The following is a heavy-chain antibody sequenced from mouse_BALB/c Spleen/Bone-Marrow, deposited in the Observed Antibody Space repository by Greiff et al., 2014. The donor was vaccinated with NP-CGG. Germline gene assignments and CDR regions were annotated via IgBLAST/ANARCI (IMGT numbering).Heavy chain of an antibody. CDR1: GYTFTDYY. CDR2: IYPGSGNT. V-gene: IGHV1-84*02. CDR3: ARQVRLFYAMDY. D-gene: IGHD2-14*01. Sequence: LVESRPELVKPGASVKISCKASGYTFTDYYINWVKQKPGQGLEWIGWIYPGSGNTKYNEKLKGKATLTVDTSSSTAYMQLSSLTSEDTAVYFCARQVRLFYAMDYWGQGTSVTVSS. J-gene: IGHJ4*01.